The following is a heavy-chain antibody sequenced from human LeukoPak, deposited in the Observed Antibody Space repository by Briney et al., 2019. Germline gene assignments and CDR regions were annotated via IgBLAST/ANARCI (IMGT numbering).Heavy chain of an antibody. CDR3: DHFDY. J-gene: IGHJ4*02. CDR2: IAYDGSRA. V-gene: IGHV3-33*03. Sequence: GGSLRLSCAGSGFTFGGYGMHWFRQTPGRGLEWEAVIAYDGSRAFYADSVKGRFTISRDNSKNTMSVQMDDLRAEDTAVYNNDHFDYWGQGTLVTVSS. CDR1: GFTFGGYG.